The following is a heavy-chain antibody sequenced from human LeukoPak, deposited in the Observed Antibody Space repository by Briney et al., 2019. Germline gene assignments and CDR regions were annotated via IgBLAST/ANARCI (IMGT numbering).Heavy chain of an antibody. J-gene: IGHJ5*02. CDR3: ARHCSGGSCHHLTFDP. V-gene: IGHV4-4*07. CDR2: IYTSGST. D-gene: IGHD2-15*01. CDR1: GGSISSYY. Sequence: SETLSLTCTVSGGSISSYYWSWIRQPAGKGLEWIGRIYTSGSTNYNPSLKSRVTMSADTSKNQFSLKLSSVTAADTAVYYCARHCSGGSCHHLTFDPWGQGTLVTVSS.